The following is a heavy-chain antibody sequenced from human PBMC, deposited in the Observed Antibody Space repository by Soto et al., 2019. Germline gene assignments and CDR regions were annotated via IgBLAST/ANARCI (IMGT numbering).Heavy chain of an antibody. J-gene: IGHJ5*02. D-gene: IGHD6-13*01. CDR2: ISYDGSNK. Sequence: QVQLVESGGGVVQPGRSLRLSCAASGFTFSSYGMHGVRQAPGKGLEWVAVISYDGSNKYYADSVKGRFTISRDNSKNTLYLQMNSLRAEDTAVYYCAKSPYSSSWYGVWFDPWGQGTLVTVSS. V-gene: IGHV3-30*18. CDR3: AKSPYSSSWYGVWFDP. CDR1: GFTFSSYG.